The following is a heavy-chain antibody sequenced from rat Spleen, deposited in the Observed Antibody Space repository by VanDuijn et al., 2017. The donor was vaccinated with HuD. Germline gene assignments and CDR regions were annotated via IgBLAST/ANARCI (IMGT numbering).Heavy chain of an antibody. V-gene: IGHV5-7*01. CDR3: ARGGMGCNNYDS. Sequence: EVQLVESGGGFVQPGRSLKLSCAASGFTFSDYNMAWVRQAPKKGLEWVATISYDGSSTYYRDSVKGRFTISRDNAKSTLYLQMSNLGSEDTAIYYCARGGMGCNNYDSWGRGVMVTVSS. CDR2: ISYDGSST. D-gene: IGHD1-10*01. CDR1: GFTFSDYN. J-gene: IGHJ2*01.